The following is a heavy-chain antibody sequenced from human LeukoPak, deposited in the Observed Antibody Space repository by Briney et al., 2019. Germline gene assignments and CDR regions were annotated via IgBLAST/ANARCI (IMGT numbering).Heavy chain of an antibody. CDR3: ARAYYSDAFDI. CDR1: GFTFSSYE. V-gene: IGHV3-48*03. D-gene: IGHD3-10*01. CDR2: ISSSGSTI. Sequence: PGGSLRLSCAASGFTFSSYEMNWVRQAPGKGLEWVSYISSSGSTIYYADSVKGRFTISRDSAKNSLYLQMNSLRAEDTAVYYCARAYYSDAFDIWGQGTMVTVSS. J-gene: IGHJ3*02.